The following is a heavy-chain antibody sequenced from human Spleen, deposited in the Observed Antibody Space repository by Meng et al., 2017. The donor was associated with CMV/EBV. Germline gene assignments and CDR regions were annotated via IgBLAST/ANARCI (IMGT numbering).Heavy chain of an antibody. D-gene: IGHD6-19*01. J-gene: IGHJ6*02. CDR3: SRDRQGLASGGGLDF. CDR2: IYYSGST. CDR1: GGSINGYY. V-gene: IGHV4-59*01. Sequence: SETLSLTCSVSGGSINGYYWSWIRQPPGKGLEWIGNIYYSGSTNYNPSLKSRVTMSVDTSKNQFSLKLSSVTTEDTAVYYCSRDRQGLASGGGLDFWGQGTTVTVSS.